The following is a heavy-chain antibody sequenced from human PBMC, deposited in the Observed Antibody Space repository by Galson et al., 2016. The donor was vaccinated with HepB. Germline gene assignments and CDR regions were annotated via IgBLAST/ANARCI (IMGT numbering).Heavy chain of an antibody. V-gene: IGHV5-51*01. CDR1: GYTFTNYW. CDR2: IYPGASDT. D-gene: IGHD6-19*01. CDR3: ARQGMIQAAGIDY. Sequence: QSGAEVKKPVESLKISCKGSGYTFTNYWIGCVRQMPGKGLEWTGIIYPGASDTRYSPSFQGQVTISADKSTSPAYLQWSSLKASDSAMYYCARQGMIQAAGIDYWGQGAMVTVSS. J-gene: IGHJ4*02.